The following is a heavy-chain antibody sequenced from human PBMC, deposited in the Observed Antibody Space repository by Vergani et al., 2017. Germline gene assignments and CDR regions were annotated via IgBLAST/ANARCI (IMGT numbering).Heavy chain of an antibody. CDR1: GGSVSSGSYY. Sequence: QVQLQESGPGLVKPSETLSLTCTVSGGSVSSGSYYWSWIRQPPGKGLEWIGYIYYSGSTNYNPSLKSRVTISVDTSKNQFSLKMSSVTAEDTAVYYCARELVSNPLVWFDYWGQGTLVTVSS. D-gene: IGHD3-16*02. CDR2: IYYSGST. CDR3: ARELVSNPLVWFDY. J-gene: IGHJ4*02. V-gene: IGHV4-61*01.